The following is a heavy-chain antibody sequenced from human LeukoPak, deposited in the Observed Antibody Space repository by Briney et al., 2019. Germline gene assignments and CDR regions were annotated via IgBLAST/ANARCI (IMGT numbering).Heavy chain of an antibody. J-gene: IGHJ5*02. V-gene: IGHV3-7*01. CDR3: ARDDCSSISCYHNWFDP. D-gene: IGHD2-2*01. CDR2: IKQDGSEK. Sequence: GGSLRLSCAASGFSFSSYWMSWVRQAPGKGLEWVATIKQDGSEKYYVDSVKGRFTISRDNAKNSLYLQINSLRAEDTAVYYCARDDCSSISCYHNWFDPWGQGTLVTVSS. CDR1: GFSFSSYW.